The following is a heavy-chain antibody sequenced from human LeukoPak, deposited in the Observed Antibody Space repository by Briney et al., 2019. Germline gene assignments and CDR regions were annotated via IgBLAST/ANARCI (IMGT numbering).Heavy chain of an antibody. CDR3: ARHMLGGKTSFDS. V-gene: IGHV4-61*10. Sequence: SETLSLTCTVSRGSIGSGNYYWSWIRQPAGKGLEWIGEINDSGSTNYNPSLKSRATISADTSKNQFSLNLSSVTAADTAVYYCARHMLGGKTSFDSWGQGTLVTVSS. CDR1: RGSIGSGNYY. CDR2: INDSGST. D-gene: IGHD4-23*01. J-gene: IGHJ4*02.